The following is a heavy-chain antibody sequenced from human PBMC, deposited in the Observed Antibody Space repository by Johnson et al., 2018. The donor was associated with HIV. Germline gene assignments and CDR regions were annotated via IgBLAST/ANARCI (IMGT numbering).Heavy chain of an antibody. CDR2: ISGGGGST. Sequence: MQLVESGGGLVQPGGSLRLSCAASGFTFSSYAMSWVRQAPGKGLEWVSAISGGGGSTYYADSVQGRFTISRDKSENTLYLQMNSLRDEDTAVYYCAKDVCNYWPDSFDIWGQGTMVTVSS. CDR1: GFTFSSYA. D-gene: IGHD2-8*02. V-gene: IGHV3-23*04. J-gene: IGHJ3*02. CDR3: AKDVCNYWPDSFDI.